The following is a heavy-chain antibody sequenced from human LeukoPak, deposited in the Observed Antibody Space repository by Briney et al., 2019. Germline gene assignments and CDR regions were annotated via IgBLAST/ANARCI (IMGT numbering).Heavy chain of an antibody. V-gene: IGHV3-33*01. CDR2: IWYDGSNK. CDR1: GFTFSSYG. J-gene: IGHJ4*02. Sequence: GRSLRLSCAASGFTFSSYGMHWVRQAPGKGLEWVAVIWYDGSNKYNADSVKGRFTISRDNSKNTLYLQMNSLRAEDTAVYYCARVVGYGHPFDYWGQGTLVAVSS. CDR3: ARVVGYGHPFDY. D-gene: IGHD5-18*01.